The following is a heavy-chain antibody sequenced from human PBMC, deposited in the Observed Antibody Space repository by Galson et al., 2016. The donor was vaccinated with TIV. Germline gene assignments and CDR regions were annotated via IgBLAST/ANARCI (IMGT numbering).Heavy chain of an antibody. CDR3: AREVRYQGWFGKTRFPIIDY. V-gene: IGHV1-18*01. CDR1: GYSFSSFG. CDR2: INVYNGNT. D-gene: IGHD3-10*01. J-gene: IGHJ4*02. Sequence: SVKVSCKASGYSFSSFGISWVRQAPGQGLEWMGWINVYNGNTNYIERLQGRVTMTADTSTTKAYMEMRSLRSDDTAVYYCAREVRYQGWFGKTRFPIIDYWGQGTLVTVSS.